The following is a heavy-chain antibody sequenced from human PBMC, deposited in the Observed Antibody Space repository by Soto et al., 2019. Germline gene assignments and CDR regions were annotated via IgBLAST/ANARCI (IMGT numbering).Heavy chain of an antibody. Sequence: SETLSLTCTVSGGSISGYYWSWIRQPPGRGLEWIGYIYYSGVTNYNPSLKSRVTISLDKSNNQFSLKLNSVTAADAAVYYCASAPAVSSQPHFDFWGQGALVTVSS. V-gene: IGHV4-59*01. CDR2: IYYSGVT. CDR3: ASAPAVSSQPHFDF. CDR1: GGSISGYY. D-gene: IGHD2-2*01. J-gene: IGHJ4*02.